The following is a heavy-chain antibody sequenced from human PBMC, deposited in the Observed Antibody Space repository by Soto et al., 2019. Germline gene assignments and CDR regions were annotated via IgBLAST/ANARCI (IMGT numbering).Heavy chain of an antibody. V-gene: IGHV4-34*01. Sequence: SETLSLTCAVYGGSFSGYYWSWIRQPPGKGLEWIGEINHSGSTNYNPSLKSRVTISVDTSKNQFSLKLSSVTAADTAVYYCARGPRGYYYGSGSPPGWFDPWGQGTLVTVSS. CDR3: ARGPRGYYYGSGSPPGWFDP. CDR1: GGSFSGYY. D-gene: IGHD3-10*01. J-gene: IGHJ5*02. CDR2: INHSGST.